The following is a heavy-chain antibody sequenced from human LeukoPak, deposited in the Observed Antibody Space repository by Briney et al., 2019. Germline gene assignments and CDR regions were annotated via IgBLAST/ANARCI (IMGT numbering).Heavy chain of an antibody. CDR2: IYYSGST. Sequence: PSQTLSLTCTVSGGSISSGDYYWSWIRQPPGKGLEWIGYIYYSGSTYYNPSLKSRVTISVGTSKNQFSLKLSSVTAADTAVYYCARENPYCSSTSCYQGHYFDYWGQGTLVTVSS. CDR1: GGSISSGDYY. J-gene: IGHJ4*02. V-gene: IGHV4-30-4*01. CDR3: ARENPYCSSTSCYQGHYFDY. D-gene: IGHD2-2*01.